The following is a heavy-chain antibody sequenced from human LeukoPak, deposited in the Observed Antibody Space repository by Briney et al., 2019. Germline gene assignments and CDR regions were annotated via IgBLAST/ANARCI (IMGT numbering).Heavy chain of an antibody. CDR1: GLTFSSYS. CDR2: ISSSSNTI. CDR3: APGYCSSSSCFHYFDY. D-gene: IGHD2-2*01. V-gene: IGHV3-48*04. Sequence: GGSLRLSCVASGLTFSSYSMNWVRQAPGKGLEWISYISSSSNTIYYADCVKGRFTISRDNAKNSLYLQMNSLRAEDTAVYYCAPGYCSSSSCFHYFDYWGQGTLVTVSS. J-gene: IGHJ4*02.